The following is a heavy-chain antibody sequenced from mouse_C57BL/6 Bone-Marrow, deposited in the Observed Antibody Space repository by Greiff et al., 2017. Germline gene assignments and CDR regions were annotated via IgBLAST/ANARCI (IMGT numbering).Heavy chain of an antibody. CDR3: TRMWSKVAY. D-gene: IGHD2-5*01. Sequence: VQLVESGAELVRPGASVTLSCKASGYTFTDYEMHWVKQTPVHGLEWIGAIDPETGGTAYNQKFKGKAILTADKSSSTAYMELRSLTSADSAVYYCTRMWSKVAYGGQGTLVTVSA. J-gene: IGHJ3*01. CDR1: GYTFTDYE. CDR2: IDPETGGT. V-gene: IGHV1-15*01.